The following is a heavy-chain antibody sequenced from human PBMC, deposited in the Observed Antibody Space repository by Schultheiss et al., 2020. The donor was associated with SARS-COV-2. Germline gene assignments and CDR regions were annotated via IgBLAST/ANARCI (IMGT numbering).Heavy chain of an antibody. V-gene: IGHV3-43D*04. CDR1: GFTFDDYA. CDR3: ARDWAWLQMRGVFDY. CDR2: ISWDGGST. J-gene: IGHJ4*02. Sequence: GGSLRLSCAASGFTFDDYAMSWVRQAPGKGLEWVSLISWDGGSTYYADSVKGRFTISRDNAKNSLYLQMNSLRAEDTAVYYCARDWAWLQMRGVFDYWGQGALVTVSS. D-gene: IGHD5-24*01.